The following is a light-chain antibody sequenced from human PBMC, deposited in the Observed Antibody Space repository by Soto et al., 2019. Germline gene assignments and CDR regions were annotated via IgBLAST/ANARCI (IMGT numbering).Light chain of an antibody. CDR3: QQYVTFPRT. J-gene: IGKJ1*01. CDR2: RTS. V-gene: IGKV1-5*03. Sequence: IHMTQSPSTLSASVGDRITITFLASQSISRWLAWHQQKPGKAPKLLIYRTSTLESGVPSRFSGSGSGTEFTLTISSLQPDDFATYHCQQYVTFPRTFGQGTKVDIK. CDR1: QSISRW.